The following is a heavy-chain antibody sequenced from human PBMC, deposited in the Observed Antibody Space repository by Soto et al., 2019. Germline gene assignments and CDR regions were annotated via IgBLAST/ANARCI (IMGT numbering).Heavy chain of an antibody. CDR3: AREAGSEYCSGGSCYWGNFDY. CDR2: IIPIFGTA. V-gene: IGHV1-69*01. J-gene: IGHJ4*02. D-gene: IGHD2-15*01. Sequence: QVQLVQSGAEVKKPGSSVKVSCKASGGTFSSYAISWVRQAPGQGLEWMGGIIPIFGTANYAQKFQGRVTITADESKSTAYMELSSLRSEDTAVYYCAREAGSEYCSGGSCYWGNFDYWGQGTLVTVSS. CDR1: GGTFSSYA.